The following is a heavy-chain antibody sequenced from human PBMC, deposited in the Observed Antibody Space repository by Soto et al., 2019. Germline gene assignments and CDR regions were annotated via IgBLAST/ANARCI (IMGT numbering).Heavy chain of an antibody. V-gene: IGHV4-31*03. Sequence: QVQLQESGPGLVKPSQTLTLTCTVSGGSISSGGYYWSWIRQHPGKGLEWIGYIYYGGSTYYNPSLKSRVTISVDTSKNQFSLKLSSVTAADTAVYYCARVWSGDYLDDAFDIWGQGTMVTVSS. CDR2: IYYGGST. CDR3: ARVWSGDYLDDAFDI. J-gene: IGHJ3*02. CDR1: GGSISSGGYY. D-gene: IGHD3-3*01.